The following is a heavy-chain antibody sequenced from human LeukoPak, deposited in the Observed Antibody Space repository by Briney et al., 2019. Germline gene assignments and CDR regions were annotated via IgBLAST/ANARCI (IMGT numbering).Heavy chain of an antibody. CDR1: GFTLDDYA. J-gene: IGHJ4*02. CDR2: ISWNSGSI. Sequence: GGSLRLSCAASGFTLDDYAMHWVRQAPGKSPERVSGISWNSGSIGYADSVKGRFTFSRDNAKNSLYLQMNSLRAEDTALYYCAKGRSSGAPSFYYFDYWGQGTLVTVSS. V-gene: IGHV3-9*01. D-gene: IGHD3-22*01. CDR3: AKGRSSGAPSFYYFDY.